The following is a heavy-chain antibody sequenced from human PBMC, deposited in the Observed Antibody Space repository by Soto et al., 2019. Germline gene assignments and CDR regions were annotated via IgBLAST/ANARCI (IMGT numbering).Heavy chain of an antibody. CDR1: GFTFSSYG. CDR3: ARDDFWSGYYNFPLDY. J-gene: IGHJ4*02. Sequence: VQLVESGGGVVQPGRSLRLSCAASGFTFSSYGMHWVRQAPGKGLEWVAVIWYDGSNKYYADSVKGRFTISRDNSKNTLYLQMNSLRAEDTAVYYCARDDFWSGYYNFPLDYWGQGTLVTVSS. CDR2: IWYDGSNK. V-gene: IGHV3-33*01. D-gene: IGHD3-3*01.